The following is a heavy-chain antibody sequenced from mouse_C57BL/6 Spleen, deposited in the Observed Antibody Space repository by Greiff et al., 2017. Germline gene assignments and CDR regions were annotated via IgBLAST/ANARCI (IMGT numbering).Heavy chain of an antibody. Sequence: VQLQQSGPELVKPGASVKISCKASGYSFTGYFMNWVMQSHGKSLEWIGRINPYNGDTFYNQKFKGKDTLTVDKSSSTAHMELRSLTSKDSAVYDCARSSSSYVPYFYFEGRGTWATVTVST. D-gene: IGHD1-1*01. V-gene: IGHV1-20*01. J-gene: IGHJ1*03. CDR2: INPYNGDT. CDR3: ARSSSSYVPYFYFEG. CDR1: GYSFTGYF.